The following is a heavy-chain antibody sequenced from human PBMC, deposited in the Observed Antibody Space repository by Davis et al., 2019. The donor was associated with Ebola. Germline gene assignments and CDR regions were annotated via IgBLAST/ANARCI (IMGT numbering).Heavy chain of an antibody. V-gene: IGHV3-21*01. J-gene: IGHJ4*02. CDR3: ARGPYDLPDY. D-gene: IGHD3-3*01. Sequence: GESLKISCPASGFTFSDYYMSWVRQAPGKGLEWVSSISSSSSYIYYADSVKGRFTISRDNAENSLYLQMNSLRAEDTAVYYCARGPYDLPDYWGQGTLVTVSS. CDR2: ISSSSSYI. CDR1: GFTFSDYY.